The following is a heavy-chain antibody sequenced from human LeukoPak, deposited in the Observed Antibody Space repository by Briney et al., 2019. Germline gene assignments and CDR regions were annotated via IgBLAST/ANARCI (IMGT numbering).Heavy chain of an antibody. V-gene: IGHV1-69*05. CDR1: GGTFSSYA. CDR3: AVGWIQLWLGFDP. D-gene: IGHD5-18*01. CDR2: IIPIFGTA. Sequence: SVKVSCKASGGTFSSYAISWVRQAPGQGLEWMGGIIPIFGTANYARKFQGRVTITTDESTSTAYMELSSLRSEDTAVYYCAVGWIQLWLGFDPWGQGTLVTVSS. J-gene: IGHJ5*02.